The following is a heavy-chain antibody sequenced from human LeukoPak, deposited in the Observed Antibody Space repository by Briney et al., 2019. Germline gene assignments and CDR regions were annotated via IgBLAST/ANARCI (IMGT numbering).Heavy chain of an antibody. D-gene: IGHD6-19*01. CDR3: ARDPGHYSSGWQGFDY. V-gene: IGHV3-23*01. CDR1: EFTFSSYA. Sequence: PGGSLRLSCAASEFTFSSYAMSWVRQAPGKGLEWVSGISGNGGSTYYADSVKGRFTISRDNSKNTLYLQMGSLRAEDMAVYYCARDPGHYSSGWQGFDYWGQGTLVTVSS. CDR2: ISGNGGST. J-gene: IGHJ4*02.